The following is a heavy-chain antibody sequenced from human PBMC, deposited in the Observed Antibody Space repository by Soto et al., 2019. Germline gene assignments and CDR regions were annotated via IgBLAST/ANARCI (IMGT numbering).Heavy chain of an antibody. J-gene: IGHJ3*02. V-gene: IGHV1-18*01. CDR1: GYTFTSYG. CDR3: ARPKYDYDAFDI. D-gene: IGHD4-17*01. Sequence: ASVKVSCKASGYTFTSYGISWVRQAPGQGLEWMGWISAYNGNTNYAQKLQGRVTMTTDTSTSTAYMELRSLRSGDTAVYYCARPKYDYDAFDIWGQGTMVTVSS. CDR2: ISAYNGNT.